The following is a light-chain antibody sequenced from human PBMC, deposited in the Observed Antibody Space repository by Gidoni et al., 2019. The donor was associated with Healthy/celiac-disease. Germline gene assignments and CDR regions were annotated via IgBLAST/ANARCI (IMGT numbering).Light chain of an antibody. J-gene: IGLJ3*02. Sequence: QSALTQPASVSGSPGQSITISCTGTSGDVGGYNYVSWYQQHPGKAPKLMIYEVSNRPSGVPDRFSGSKSGNTASLTIAGLQAEDEADYYCSSYTSSSTLWVFGGGTKLIVL. CDR1: SGDVGGYNY. CDR2: EVS. CDR3: SSYTSSSTLWV. V-gene: IGLV2-14*01.